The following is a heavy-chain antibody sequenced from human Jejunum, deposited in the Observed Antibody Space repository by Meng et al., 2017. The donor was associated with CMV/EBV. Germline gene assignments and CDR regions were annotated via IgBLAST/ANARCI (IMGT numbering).Heavy chain of an antibody. V-gene: IGHV4-30-4*08. Sequence: GLTQESGPGLVMPPQPRPLTCPVSVGSIGSGDYYWSWIRQPPGKGLEWIGYIHDTGSTYYNPSLKSRVDISLGTSRNHFSLTLSSVTAEDTAVYFCARGSIFVSFDSWGQGTLVTVSS. J-gene: IGHJ4*02. CDR3: ARGSIFVSFDS. CDR1: VGSIGSGDYY. CDR2: IHDTGST. D-gene: IGHD3-3*01.